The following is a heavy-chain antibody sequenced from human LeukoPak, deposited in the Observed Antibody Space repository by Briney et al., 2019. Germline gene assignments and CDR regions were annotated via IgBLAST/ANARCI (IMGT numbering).Heavy chain of an antibody. Sequence: GGSLRLSCAASGFTFSSYAMHWVRQAPGKGLEWVAVISYDGSNKYYADSVKGRFTISRDNSKNTLYLQMNSLRAEDTAVYYCARERPPYYYASSGTMSAFDIWGQGTMVTVSS. CDR2: ISYDGSNK. J-gene: IGHJ3*02. CDR1: GFTFSSYA. CDR3: ARERPPYYYASSGTMSAFDI. V-gene: IGHV3-30*04. D-gene: IGHD3-22*01.